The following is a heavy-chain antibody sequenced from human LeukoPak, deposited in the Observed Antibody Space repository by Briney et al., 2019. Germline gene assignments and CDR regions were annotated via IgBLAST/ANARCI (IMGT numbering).Heavy chain of an antibody. CDR3: ANGLLWFGDIRGVFDY. V-gene: IGHV3-23*01. J-gene: IGHJ4*02. D-gene: IGHD3-10*01. Sequence: QPGGSLRLSCAASGFTFSSYGMHWVRQAPGKGLEWVSAISGSGGSTYYADSVKGRFTISRDNSKNTLYLQMNSLRAEDTAVYYCANGLLWFGDIRGVFDYWGQGTLVTVSS. CDR2: ISGSGGST. CDR1: GFTFSSYG.